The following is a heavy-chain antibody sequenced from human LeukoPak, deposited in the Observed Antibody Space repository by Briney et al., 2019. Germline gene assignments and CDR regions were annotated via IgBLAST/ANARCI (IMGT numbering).Heavy chain of an antibody. CDR1: GYTFTGYY. CDR2: INPNSGGT. D-gene: IGHD2-2*01. J-gene: IGHJ4*02. V-gene: IGHV1-2*02. CDR3: ARVHCSSTSCSLDY. Sequence: ASVKDSCKASGYTFTGYYMHWVRQAPGQGLEWMGWINPNSGGTNYAQKFQGRVTMTRDTSISTAYMELSRLRSDDTAVYYCARVHCSSTSCSLDYWGQGTLVTVSS.